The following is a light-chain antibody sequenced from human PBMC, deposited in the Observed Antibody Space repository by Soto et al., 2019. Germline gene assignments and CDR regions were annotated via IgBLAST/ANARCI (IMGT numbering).Light chain of an antibody. CDR1: QSVSSSY. CDR3: QQYYSYPDT. V-gene: IGKV3-20*01. Sequence: EIVLTQSPSTLSLSPGERATLSCRASQSVSSSYLAWYQQKPGQAPRLLIYGASSRATGIPDRFSGSGSGTDFTLTISCLQSEDFATYYCQQYYSYPDTFGQGTRLE. J-gene: IGKJ5*01. CDR2: GAS.